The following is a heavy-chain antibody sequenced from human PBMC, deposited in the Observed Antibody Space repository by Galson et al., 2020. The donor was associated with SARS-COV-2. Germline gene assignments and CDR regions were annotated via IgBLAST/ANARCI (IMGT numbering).Heavy chain of an antibody. V-gene: IGHV4-59*08. CDR3: ARHSKYDSGGYQDAVDL. Sequence: SETLSLTCTVSGSISGYYWSWIRQPPGRGLEWIAYIYSSGRTNYNASLTSRVTISVDTSRNQFSLRMSSMTAADTAVYYCARHSKYDSGGYQDAVDLLGQGTVVTV. CDR1: GSISGYY. J-gene: IGHJ3*01. CDR2: IYSSGRT. D-gene: IGHD3-22*01.